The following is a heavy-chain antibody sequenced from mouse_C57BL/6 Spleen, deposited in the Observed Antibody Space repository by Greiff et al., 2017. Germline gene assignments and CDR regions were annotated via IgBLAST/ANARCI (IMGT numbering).Heavy chain of an antibody. V-gene: IGHV5-17*01. Sequence: EVQLVESGGGLVKPGGSLKLSCAASGFTFSDYGMHWVRQAPGKGLEWVAYISSGSSTIYYADKVKGRFTLSRDNAKNTLFLQMTSLRSEDTAMYYCARGRSDGYFDVWGTGTTVTVSS. CDR1: GFTFSDYG. CDR3: ARGRSDGYFDV. CDR2: ISSGSSTI. J-gene: IGHJ1*03.